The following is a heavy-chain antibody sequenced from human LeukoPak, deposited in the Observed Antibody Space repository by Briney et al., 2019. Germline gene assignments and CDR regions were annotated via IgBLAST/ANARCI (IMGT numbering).Heavy chain of an antibody. V-gene: IGHV3-23*01. J-gene: IGHJ3*02. D-gene: IGHD6-19*01. CDR1: GFTFSSYA. Sequence: GGSLRLSCAASGFTFSSYAMSWVRQAPGEGLEWVSAVGGRGGSTYYADSVKGRFTISGDNSKNTLYLQMNSLRAEDTAVYYCAKPTAVAGDAFDIWGQGTMVTVSS. CDR3: AKPTAVAGDAFDI. CDR2: VGGRGGST.